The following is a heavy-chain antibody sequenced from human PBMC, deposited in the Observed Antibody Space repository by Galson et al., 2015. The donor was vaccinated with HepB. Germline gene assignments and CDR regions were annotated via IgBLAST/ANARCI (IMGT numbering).Heavy chain of an antibody. J-gene: IGHJ6*02. CDR2: ISSSSTYI. D-gene: IGHD6-13*01. Sequence: SLRLSCAASGFTFSSCSMNWVRQAPGKGLEWVSSISSSSTYIYYADSVKGRFTISRDNAKNSLYLQMNSLRAEDTAVYYCARWEQQDPTLNYYYYYGMDVWGQGTTVTVSS. CDR3: ARWEQQDPTLNYYYYYGMDV. V-gene: IGHV3-21*01. CDR1: GFTFSSCS.